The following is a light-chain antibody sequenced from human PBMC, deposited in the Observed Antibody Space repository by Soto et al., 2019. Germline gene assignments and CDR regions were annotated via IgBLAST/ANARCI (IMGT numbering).Light chain of an antibody. V-gene: IGLV1-47*01. CDR2: RNN. J-gene: IGLJ2*01. CDR1: SYNIGSNY. Sequence: QSALTQPPSASGTPGQRVTISCSGSSYNIGSNYVYWYQQLPGTAPKLLIYRNNQRPSGVPDRFSGSKSGTSASLAISGLRSEYEADYYCAAWYDSLHVVFVGGTKLTVL. CDR3: AAWYDSLHVV.